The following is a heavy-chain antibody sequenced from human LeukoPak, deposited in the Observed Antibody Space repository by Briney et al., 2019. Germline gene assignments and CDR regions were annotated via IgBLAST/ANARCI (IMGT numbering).Heavy chain of an antibody. V-gene: IGHV4-59*08. D-gene: IGHD4-11*01. CDR1: GGSISSYY. CDR2: IYYSGST. J-gene: IGHJ1*01. CDR3: AYDYSNYGLQH. Sequence: SETLSLTCTVSGGSISSYYWSWIRQPPGKGLEWIGYIYYSGSTNYNPSLKSRVTISVDTSKNQFSPKLSSVTAADTAVYYCAYDYSNYGLQHWGQGTLVTVSS.